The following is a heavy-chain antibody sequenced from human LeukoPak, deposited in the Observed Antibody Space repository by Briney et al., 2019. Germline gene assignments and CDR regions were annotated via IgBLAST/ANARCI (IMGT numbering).Heavy chain of an antibody. D-gene: IGHD2-15*01. CDR3: ARGRVDIVVVVAGYYFDY. CDR1: GGSISSSSYY. V-gene: IGHV4-39*07. CDR2: IYYSGST. J-gene: IGHJ4*02. Sequence: SETLSLTCTVSGGSISSSSYYWGWIRQPPGKGLEWIGSIYYSGSTYYNPSLKSRVTISVDTSKNQFSLKLSSVTAADTAGYYCARGRVDIVVVVAGYYFDYWGQGTLVTVSS.